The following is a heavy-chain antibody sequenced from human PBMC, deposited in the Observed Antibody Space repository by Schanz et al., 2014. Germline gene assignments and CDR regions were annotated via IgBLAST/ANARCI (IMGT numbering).Heavy chain of an antibody. D-gene: IGHD6-19*01. J-gene: IGHJ4*02. CDR2: IWYDGSKT. V-gene: IGHV3-33*06. CDR1: GFSFDKYG. CDR3: AKDLRAVAVAPLMTGLYDS. Sequence: QVQLVESGGGVVQPGRSLRLSCAASGFSFDKYGMHWVRQAPGKGLEWVGVIWYDGSKTYYADSVRGRFTISRENSKNTLHLQMNSLRAEDTAVYHCAKDLRAVAVAPLMTGLYDSWGQGTLVTVSS.